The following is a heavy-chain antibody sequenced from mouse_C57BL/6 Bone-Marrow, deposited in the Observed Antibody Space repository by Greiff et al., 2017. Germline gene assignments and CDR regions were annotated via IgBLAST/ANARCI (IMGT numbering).Heavy chain of an antibody. CDR1: GFTFSSYA. CDR3: AIDRTGTGPSV. V-gene: IGHV5-4*01. J-gene: IGHJ1*03. D-gene: IGHD4-1*01. Sequence: EVQLVESGGGLVKPGGSLKLSCAASGFTFSSYAMSWVRQTPEKRLEWVATISDGGSYTYYPDNVKGRFTISRDNAKNNLYLQMSHLKSEDTAMYYCAIDRTGTGPSVWGTGTTVTVSS. CDR2: ISDGGSYT.